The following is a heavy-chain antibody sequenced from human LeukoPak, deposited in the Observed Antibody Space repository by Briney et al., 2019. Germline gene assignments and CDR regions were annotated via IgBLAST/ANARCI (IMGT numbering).Heavy chain of an antibody. V-gene: IGHV1-24*01. J-gene: IGHJ5*02. D-gene: IGHD3-22*01. CDR2: FDPEDGET. CDR3: ARAPLYYYDSSGYSP. CDR1: GYTLTELS. Sequence: ASVKVSCTVSGYTLTELSMHWVRQAPGKGLEWMGGFDPEDGETIYAQKFQGRVTMTEDTSTDTAYMELSSLRSEDTAVYYCARAPLYYYDSSGYSPWGQGTLVTVSS.